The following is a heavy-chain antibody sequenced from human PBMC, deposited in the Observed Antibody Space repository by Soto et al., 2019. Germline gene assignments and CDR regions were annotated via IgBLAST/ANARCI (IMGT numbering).Heavy chain of an antibody. V-gene: IGHV3-23*01. Sequence: GGSLRLSCAASGFTFSSFALSWVRQAPGKGLEWVSAISGSGDGTDYAASVKGRFTISRDNSKNTLYLQMNSLRAEDTAVYYCAGPGYSSQDYWGQGALVTVSS. CDR2: ISGSGDGT. CDR1: GFTFSSFA. J-gene: IGHJ4*02. CDR3: AGPGYSSQDY. D-gene: IGHD5-18*01.